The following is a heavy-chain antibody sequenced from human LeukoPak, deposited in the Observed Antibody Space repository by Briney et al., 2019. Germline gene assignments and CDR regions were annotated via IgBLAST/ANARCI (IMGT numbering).Heavy chain of an antibody. CDR1: GFSLSNYG. J-gene: IGHJ4*02. CDR3: ARWGGTRQFYFDY. D-gene: IGHD3-16*01. CDR2: INYDGSNR. V-gene: IGHV3-33*01. Sequence: GGSLRLSCAASGFSLSNYGLHWVRQGPVKGLEWLAVINYDGSNRYYADSVKGRFTISKDSSENTLYLQMNRLRADDTAIYYCARWGGTRQFYFDYWGQGTLATVSS.